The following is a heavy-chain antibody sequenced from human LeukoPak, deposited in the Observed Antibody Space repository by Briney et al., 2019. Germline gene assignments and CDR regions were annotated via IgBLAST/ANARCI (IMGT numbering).Heavy chain of an antibody. CDR3: ARGQLHEH. CDR1: GFAFSGLS. Sequence: PGGSLRLSCAASGFAFSGLSMNWVRQAPGKGLEWISFISGYNGSTYYADSVKGRFTISRDNAKNPLYLQMNSLRDEDTAVYYCARGQLHEHWGQGTLVTVSS. V-gene: IGHV3-21*04. J-gene: IGHJ1*01. CDR2: ISGYNGST. D-gene: IGHD5-24*01.